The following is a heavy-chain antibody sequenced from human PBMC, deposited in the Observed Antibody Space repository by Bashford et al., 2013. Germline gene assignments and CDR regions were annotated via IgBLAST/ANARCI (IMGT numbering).Heavy chain of an antibody. Sequence: VRQAPGKGLEWVGRIKQRQTYATAYAASVKGRFIISRDDSKNTAFLQMDSLKTEDTAVYYCARVGYSSPVDYWGQGTLVTVSS. D-gene: IGHD6-19*01. CDR2: IKQRQTYAT. V-gene: IGHV3-73*01. J-gene: IGHJ4*02. CDR3: ARVGYSSPVDY.